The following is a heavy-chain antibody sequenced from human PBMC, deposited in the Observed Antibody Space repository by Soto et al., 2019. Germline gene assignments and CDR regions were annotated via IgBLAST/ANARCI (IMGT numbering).Heavy chain of an antibody. D-gene: IGHD3-9*01. Sequence: ASVKVSCKASGYTFTSCGISWVRQAPGQGLEWMGWISAYNGNTNYAQKLQGRVTMTTDTSTSTAYMELRSLRSDDTAVYYCARSSLRYFDWLSSLVRDAFDIWGQGTMVTVSS. CDR1: GYTFTSCG. CDR2: ISAYNGNT. V-gene: IGHV1-18*01. CDR3: ARSSLRYFDWLSSLVRDAFDI. J-gene: IGHJ3*02.